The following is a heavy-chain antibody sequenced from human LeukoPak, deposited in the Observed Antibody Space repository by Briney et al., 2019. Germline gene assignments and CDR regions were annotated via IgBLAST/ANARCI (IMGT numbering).Heavy chain of an antibody. J-gene: IGHJ4*02. Sequence: PSETLSLTCAVSGGSFSGYYWTWIRQPPGKGLEWIGEINHSGRTNYNPSLKSRVIMSVDTSKNQFSLKLSSVTAADTAVYYCARLPAGDVDTAMVTGFDYWGQGTLVTVSS. CDR2: INHSGRT. CDR3: ARLPAGDVDTAMVTGFDY. CDR1: GGSFSGYY. V-gene: IGHV4-34*01. D-gene: IGHD5-18*01.